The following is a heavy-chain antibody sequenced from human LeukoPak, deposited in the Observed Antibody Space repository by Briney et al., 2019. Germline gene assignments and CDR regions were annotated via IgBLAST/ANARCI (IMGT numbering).Heavy chain of an antibody. CDR3: ARSLPPWAGIDY. D-gene: IGHD1-1*01. CDR1: LFTFSSYD. J-gene: IGHJ4*02. V-gene: IGHV3-13*01. CDR2: IGTAGDT. Sequence: RGSLRLSCAASLFTFSSYDMHWVRQATGKGGEWVSAIGTAGDTYYPGAVKGLFTISRENAKNSLYLQMNSLRAGDTAVYYCARSLPPWAGIDYWGQGTLVTVSS.